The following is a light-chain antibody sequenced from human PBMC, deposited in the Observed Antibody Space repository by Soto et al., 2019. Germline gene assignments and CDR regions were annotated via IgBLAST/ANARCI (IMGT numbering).Light chain of an antibody. J-gene: IGLJ3*02. Sequence: QSVLTQLASVSGSPGQSITISCTGTSSDAGNYNFVSWYQQHPGKAPKVIIYEDSTRPSGVSNRISGSKSGNTASLTISGLQAEDEADYYCCSYAGSSTSWVFGGGTKLTVL. CDR2: EDS. V-gene: IGLV2-23*01. CDR3: CSYAGSSTSWV. CDR1: SSDAGNYNF.